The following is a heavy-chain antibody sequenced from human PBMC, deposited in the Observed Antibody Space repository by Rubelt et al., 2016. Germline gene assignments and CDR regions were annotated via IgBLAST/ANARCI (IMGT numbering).Heavy chain of an antibody. J-gene: IGHJ5*02. CDR2: ISYDGSNK. D-gene: IGHD1-7*01. CDR3: ARDQKYNWNYGDWDTGINWFDP. V-gene: IGHV3-30*01. Sequence: ISYDGSNKYYADSVKGRFTISRDNSKNTLYLQMNSLRAEDTAVYYCARDQKYNWNYGDWDTGINWFDPWGQGTLVTVSS.